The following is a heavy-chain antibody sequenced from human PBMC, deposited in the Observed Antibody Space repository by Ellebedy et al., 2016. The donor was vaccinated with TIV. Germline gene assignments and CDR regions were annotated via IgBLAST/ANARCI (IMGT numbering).Heavy chain of an antibody. V-gene: IGHV3-23*01. Sequence: PGGSLRLSCAGSGFTLNSYAMNWVRQAPGRGLEWVSAISAGGDITYYTDSVKGRFTISRDNSKRTVDLQMNSLRAEDTAVYFCAKDRTPGDGYWVFDNWGQGTLVSVSS. D-gene: IGHD5-18*01. CDR3: AKDRTPGDGYWVFDN. CDR1: GFTLNSYA. CDR2: ISAGGDIT. J-gene: IGHJ4*02.